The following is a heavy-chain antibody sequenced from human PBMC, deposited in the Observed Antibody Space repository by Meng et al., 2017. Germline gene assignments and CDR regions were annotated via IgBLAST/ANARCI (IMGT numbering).Heavy chain of an antibody. V-gene: IGHV1-69*08. CDR1: EGTFSSNT. CDR3: ARDPHYYDSRGEFDP. J-gene: IGHJ5*02. D-gene: IGHD3-22*01. CDR2: IIPILGIA. Sequence: QGQRVQTGAEEKKPGSSVEVAGKASEGTFSSNTISWVRKAPGQGLEWMGKIIPILGIANYAQKFQGRVTITADKSTSTAYMELSSLRSEDTAVYYCARDPHYYDSRGEFDPWGQGALVTVSS.